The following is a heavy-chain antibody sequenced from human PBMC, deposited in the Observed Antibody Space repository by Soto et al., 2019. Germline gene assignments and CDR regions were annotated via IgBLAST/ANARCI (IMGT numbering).Heavy chain of an antibody. J-gene: IGHJ6*02. CDR1: GDSVSSNTAA. CDR2: IYYRSTWSF. CDR3: AGVTWFRSMDV. D-gene: IGHD3-10*01. V-gene: IGHV6-1*01. Sequence: SPTLSLPCAISGDSVSSNTAAWNWIRQSPSRGLEWLGRIYYRSTWSFDYALSVRSRITIAPDTSKNQFSLHLDSLTPEDTALYYCAGVTWFRSMDVWGQGTPVTVSS.